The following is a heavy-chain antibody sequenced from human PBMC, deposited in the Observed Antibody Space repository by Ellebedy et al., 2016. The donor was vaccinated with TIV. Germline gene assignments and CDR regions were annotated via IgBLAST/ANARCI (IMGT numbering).Heavy chain of an antibody. CDR3: AKDRTAGDGYWVCDS. V-gene: IGHV3-23*01. Sequence: GESLKISCAASGFTFSPYAMACVRQAPWKGLEWLSGMVGSGAEKYADSVKGRFTISRDNSKRTVDLQMRSVRAEDTAVYFCAKDRTAGDGYWVCDSWGQGTMVSVSS. D-gene: IGHD2-21*02. J-gene: IGHJ4*02. CDR1: GFTFSPYA. CDR2: MVGSGA.